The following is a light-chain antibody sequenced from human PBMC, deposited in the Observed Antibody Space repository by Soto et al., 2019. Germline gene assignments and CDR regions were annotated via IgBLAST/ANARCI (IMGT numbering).Light chain of an antibody. J-gene: IGLJ3*02. V-gene: IGLV1-40*01. CDR2: GNS. Sequence: QSVLTQPPSVSGAPGQRVTISCTGSSSNIGAGYVYWYQQLPGTAPKLLIYGNSNRPSGVPDRFSGSKSGPSASLAITGLQAEDEADYYCQSYDSSLSGSVFGGGTKLTVL. CDR1: SSNIGAGY. CDR3: QSYDSSLSGSV.